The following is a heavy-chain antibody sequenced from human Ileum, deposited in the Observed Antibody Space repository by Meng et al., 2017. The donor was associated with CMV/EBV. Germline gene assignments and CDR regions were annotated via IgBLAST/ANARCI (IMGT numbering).Heavy chain of an antibody. Sequence: QLQLQQWGAGLLKPSETLSLTCAVSGEPPNGFFCSWIRQPPGRGLEWIGEVNNRGRTNYNPSLKSRLTISIDTSKRQLSLMVTSVTAADSAIYYCASGRLQFTPSALQHWGPGTLVTVSS. CDR3: ASGRLQFTPSALQH. CDR2: VNNRGRT. D-gene: IGHD5-24*01. J-gene: IGHJ1*01. CDR1: GEPPNGFF. V-gene: IGHV4-34*02.